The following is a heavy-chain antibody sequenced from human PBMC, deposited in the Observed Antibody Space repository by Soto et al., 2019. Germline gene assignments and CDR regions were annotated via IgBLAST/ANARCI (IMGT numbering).Heavy chain of an antibody. Sequence: VPLVESGGDLVQPGGSLRLSCTASGFTFSMYWMHWVRQVPGKGPEWVSRISDDGSRADYADSVKGRFTISRDNAKNTLYLEMHVLRADDTAVYYCTRGPRPSSVGTGAFWGQGTPVTVSS. CDR3: TRGPRPSSVGTGAF. CDR1: GFTFSMYW. V-gene: IGHV3-74*01. CDR2: ISDDGSRA. J-gene: IGHJ4*02. D-gene: IGHD3-10*01.